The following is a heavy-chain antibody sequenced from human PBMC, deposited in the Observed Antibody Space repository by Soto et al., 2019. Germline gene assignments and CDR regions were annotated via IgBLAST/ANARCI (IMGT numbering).Heavy chain of an antibody. V-gene: IGHV4-61*01. Sequence: QVQLQESAPGLVKPSETLSLTCTVSGRSVSSGRYYWSWVRQPPGKGLEWIGYIYYSGSTNYKPSLKRRVIISVDTSKNQFSLELSSVTGTDTAVYYGAQTYSGEGYFDYLGQGTLVVFSS. CDR3: AQTYSGEGYFDY. D-gene: IGHD2-15*01. CDR2: IYYSGST. CDR1: GRSVSSGRYY. J-gene: IGHJ4*02.